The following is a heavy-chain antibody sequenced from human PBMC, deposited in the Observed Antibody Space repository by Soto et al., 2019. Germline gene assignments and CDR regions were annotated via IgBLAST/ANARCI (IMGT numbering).Heavy chain of an antibody. Sequence: GGSLRLSCAASGFTFRNYGMHWVRQAPGKGLVWVSRINSDGGSTSYADSVKGRFTISRDNAKNTLYLQMNSLRAEDTAVYYCARARRDGYNLFDYWGQGTLVTVSS. D-gene: IGHD5-12*01. CDR3: ARARRDGYNLFDY. CDR2: INSDGGST. V-gene: IGHV3-74*01. J-gene: IGHJ4*02. CDR1: GFTFRNYG.